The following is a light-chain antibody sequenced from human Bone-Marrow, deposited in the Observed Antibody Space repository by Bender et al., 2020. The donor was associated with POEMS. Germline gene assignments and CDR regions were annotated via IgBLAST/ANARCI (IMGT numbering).Light chain of an antibody. Sequence: QSALTQPASVSGSPGQSITISCTGTSSDIGTYNLVSWYQQHPGKAPRFIIYEGSKRPSGVSNRFSGSKSGNTASLTISGLQAEDEADYYCCSYAGSNTWVFGGGTHLTVL. CDR1: SSDIGTYNL. CDR3: CSYAGSNTWV. V-gene: IGLV2-23*01. J-gene: IGLJ3*02. CDR2: EGS.